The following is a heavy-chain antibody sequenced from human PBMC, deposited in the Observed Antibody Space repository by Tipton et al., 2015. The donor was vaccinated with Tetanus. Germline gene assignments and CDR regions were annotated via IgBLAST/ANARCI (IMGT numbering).Heavy chain of an antibody. J-gene: IGHJ4*02. D-gene: IGHD2-15*01. Sequence: GLVKPSETLSLTCNVSGGSITSYYWTWIRQPPGKGLESIGFIHPGGSTHYNPSLRSRVSMSLDTSKNQFSLRLNSLTAADSALYYCARGSDAAKIHFWGQGTLVTVSS. CDR2: IHPGGST. CDR1: GGSITSYY. V-gene: IGHV4-59*01. CDR3: ARGSDAAKIHF.